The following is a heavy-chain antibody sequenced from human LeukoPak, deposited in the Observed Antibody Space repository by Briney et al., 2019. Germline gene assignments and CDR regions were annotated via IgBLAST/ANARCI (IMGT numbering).Heavy chain of an antibody. J-gene: IGHJ4*02. CDR3: TRDIKSVYFGY. CDR1: GFTFSNYG. V-gene: IGHV3-33*01. Sequence: GSLRLSCAAAGFTFSNYGMHWVRQAPGKGLEWVAVIFYDGSKMYYGDSVKGRFTISGDNSKNMVYLQMNSLRAEDTAVYYCTRDIKSVYFGYWGQGTLVTVSS. CDR2: IFYDGSKM. D-gene: IGHD3-10*01.